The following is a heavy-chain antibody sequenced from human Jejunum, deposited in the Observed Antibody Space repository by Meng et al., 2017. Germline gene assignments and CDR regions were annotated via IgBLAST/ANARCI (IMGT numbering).Heavy chain of an antibody. V-gene: IGHV4-59*01. Sequence: SETLSLTCTVSGGSISSNYWTWIRQLPGKALEWIGYMYYSGSTNYNPSLKSRVTISIDTSNNQFSLKLTSVSAADTAVYYCARGGHSPFDYWGQGTPVTVSS. D-gene: IGHD5-12*01. CDR2: MYYSGST. CDR1: GGSISSNY. CDR3: ARGGHSPFDY. J-gene: IGHJ4*02.